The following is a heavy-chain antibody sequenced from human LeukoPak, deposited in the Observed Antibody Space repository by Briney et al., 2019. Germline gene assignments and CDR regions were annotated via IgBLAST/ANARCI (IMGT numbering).Heavy chain of an antibody. Sequence: GGSLRLSCTASGFTFGDYAMSWVRQAPGKGLEWVGFIRSKAYGGKTEYAASVKGRFTISRDDSKSIAYLQMNSLKTEDTAVYYCTRDVRYCSSTSCYRRFDYWGQGTLVTVSS. CDR3: TRDVRYCSSTSCYRRFDY. D-gene: IGHD2-2*02. J-gene: IGHJ4*02. CDR2: IRSKAYGGKT. CDR1: GFTFGDYA. V-gene: IGHV3-49*04.